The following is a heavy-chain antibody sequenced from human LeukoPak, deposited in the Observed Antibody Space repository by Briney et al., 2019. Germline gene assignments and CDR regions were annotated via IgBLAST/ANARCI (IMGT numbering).Heavy chain of an antibody. J-gene: IGHJ4*02. CDR3: AGNIAVADDGPYYFDS. CDR2: INSDGSST. CDR1: GFTLSRYW. V-gene: IGHV3-74*01. D-gene: IGHD6-19*01. Sequence: HPGGSLRLSCAASGFTLSRYWMHWVRQAPGQGLVWVSRINSDGSSTNYADSVRGRFTISRDNAKNTMYLQMNSLRAEDTAAYYCAGNIAVADDGPYYFDSWGQGTLVTVSS.